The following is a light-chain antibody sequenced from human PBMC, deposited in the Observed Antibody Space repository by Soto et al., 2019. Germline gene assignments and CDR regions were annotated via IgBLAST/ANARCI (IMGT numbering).Light chain of an antibody. CDR3: QQSNNWPPLT. Sequence: EIVMTQSPATLSVSPGERATLSCRASQTISSNLVWYQQKPGQAPRLLIYGVSTRATGVPARFSGSGSETDFSLTISSLQIEDFALYYCQQSNNWPPLTFGGGTKVDIK. V-gene: IGKV3-15*01. CDR2: GVS. CDR1: QTISSN. J-gene: IGKJ4*01.